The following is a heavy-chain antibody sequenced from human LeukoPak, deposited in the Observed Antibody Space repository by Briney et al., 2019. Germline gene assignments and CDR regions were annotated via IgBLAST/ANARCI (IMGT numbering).Heavy chain of an antibody. D-gene: IGHD3-22*01. J-gene: IGHJ4*02. Sequence: KTSETLSLTCTVSGGSISSGGYYWSWIRQHPGKGLEWIGYVYYSGSTYYNPSLKSRVTISVDTSKNQFSLKLSSVTAADTAVYYCARDRNYYDSSGYYFANWGQGTLVTVSS. CDR3: ARDRNYYDSSGYYFAN. CDR1: GGSISSGGYY. V-gene: IGHV4-31*03. CDR2: VYYSGST.